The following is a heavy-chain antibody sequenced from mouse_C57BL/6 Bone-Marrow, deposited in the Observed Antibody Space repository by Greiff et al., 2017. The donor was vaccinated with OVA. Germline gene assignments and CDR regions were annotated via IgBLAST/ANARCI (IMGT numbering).Heavy chain of an antibody. J-gene: IGHJ2*01. D-gene: IGHD1-1*01. CDR3: ARERTTVPAGDY. V-gene: IGHV1-81*01. CDR1: GYTFTSYG. Sequence: LVESGAELARPGASVKLSCKASGYTFTSYGISWVKQRTGQGLEWIGEIYPRSGNTYYNEKFKGKATLTADKSSSTAYMELRSLTSEDSAVYFCARERTTVPAGDYWGQGTTLTVSS. CDR2: IYPRSGNT.